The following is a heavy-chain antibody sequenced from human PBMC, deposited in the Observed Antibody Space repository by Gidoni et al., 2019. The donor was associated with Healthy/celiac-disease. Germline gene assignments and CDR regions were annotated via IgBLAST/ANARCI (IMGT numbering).Heavy chain of an antibody. J-gene: IGHJ4*02. CDR3: ARDLATKGNY. CDR2: INAGNGIT. V-gene: IGHV1-3*01. Sequence: QVQLVQSGAEVKKPGASVKVSCKASGYTFTSYIIHWVRQAPGQRLEWMGWINAGNGITKYSQKFQGRVTITRDTSARTAYMELSSLRSEDTAVYYCARDLATKGNYWGQGTLVTVSS. D-gene: IGHD3-10*01. CDR1: GYTFTSYI.